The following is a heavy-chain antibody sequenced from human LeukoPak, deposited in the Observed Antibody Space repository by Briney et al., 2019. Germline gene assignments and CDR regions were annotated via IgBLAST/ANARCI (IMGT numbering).Heavy chain of an antibody. J-gene: IGHJ1*01. CDR3: ARHASGSYNNFQY. D-gene: IGHD1-26*01. CDR1: GDSISSSSYY. CDR2: IYYSGHT. V-gene: IGHV4-39*01. Sequence: SETLSLICTVSGDSISSSSYYWGWIHQAPGKGLEWIGSIYYSGHTYYNPSLKSRVTISVETSKNQLSLKLISVTAADTAVYYCARHASGSYNNFQYWGQGTLVTVSS.